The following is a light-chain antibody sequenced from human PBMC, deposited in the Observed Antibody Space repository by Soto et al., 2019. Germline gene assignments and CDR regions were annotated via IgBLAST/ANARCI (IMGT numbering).Light chain of an antibody. CDR2: AAS. CDR1: QSISSS. J-gene: IGKJ1*01. Sequence: DIQMTQSPSSLPASVAETITTTCRASQSISSSLNWFQHSPGQHNKLLLFAASNLHAGVNHRFSGSGSGTSFSLTIRSLQPEDFATYYCQQSFNLHRTFGPGNKLDIK. CDR3: QQSFNLHRT. V-gene: IGKV1-39*01.